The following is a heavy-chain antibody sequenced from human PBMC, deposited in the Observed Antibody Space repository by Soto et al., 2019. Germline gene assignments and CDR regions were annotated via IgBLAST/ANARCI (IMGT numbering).Heavy chain of an antibody. J-gene: IGHJ6*02. D-gene: IGHD3-22*01. Sequence: HPGGSLRLSCAASGFTVSSNYMSWVRQAPGKGLEWVSVIYSGGSTYYADSVKGRFTISRDNSKNTLYLQMNSLRAEDTAVYYCASRVRLLPLYLGPYYGMDVWGQGTTVTVSS. V-gene: IGHV3-53*01. CDR3: ASRVRLLPLYLGPYYGMDV. CDR1: GFTVSSNY. CDR2: IYSGGST.